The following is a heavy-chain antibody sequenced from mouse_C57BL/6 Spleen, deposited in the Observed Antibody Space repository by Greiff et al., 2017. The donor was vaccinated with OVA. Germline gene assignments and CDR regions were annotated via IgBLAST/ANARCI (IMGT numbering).Heavy chain of an antibody. CDR2: INPNNGGT. V-gene: IGHV1-18*01. J-gene: IGHJ3*01. Sequence: VQLQQSGPELVKPGASVKIPCKASGYTFTDYNMDWVKQSHGKSLEWIGDINPNNGGTIYNQKFKGKATLTVDKSSSTAYMELRSLTSEDTAVYYCAREGNIYYGSSWFAYGGQGTLGTVSA. CDR3: AREGNIYYGSSWFAY. D-gene: IGHD1-1*01. CDR1: GYTFTDYN.